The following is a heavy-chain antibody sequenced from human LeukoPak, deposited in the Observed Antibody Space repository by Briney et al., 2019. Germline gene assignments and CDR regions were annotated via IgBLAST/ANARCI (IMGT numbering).Heavy chain of an antibody. CDR1: GGTLTNYG. D-gene: IGHD2-2*01. CDR3: ARARLNLQEHSNSWEVAYFDY. CDR2: IIPIFGTT. V-gene: IGHV1-69*13. Sequence: SVKVSCKASGGTLTNYGISWVRQAPGQGLEWMGDIIPIFGTTNSAHKFQGRVTLTADESTTTAYMELSSLRSEDTAVYYCARARLNLQEHSNSWEVAYFDYWGQGTLVTVSS. J-gene: IGHJ4*02.